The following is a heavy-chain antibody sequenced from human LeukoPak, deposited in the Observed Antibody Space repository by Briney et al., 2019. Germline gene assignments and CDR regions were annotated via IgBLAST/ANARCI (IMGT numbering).Heavy chain of an antibody. CDR2: ISRSGSDT. J-gene: IGHJ4*02. V-gene: IGHV3-64D*09. CDR3: LKPYDY. CDR1: GLTFSINN. Sequence: PGGSLRLSCSVSGLTFSINNMHWVRQAPGKGLEYVSAISRSGSDTYYSDSVRGRFTVSRDNSKNTLYLQMSSLRPEDTGVYYCLKPYDYWGKGTLVTVSS.